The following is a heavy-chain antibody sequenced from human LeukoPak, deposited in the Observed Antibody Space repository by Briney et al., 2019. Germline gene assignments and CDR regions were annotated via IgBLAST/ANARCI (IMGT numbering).Heavy chain of an antibody. CDR1: GGSFSGYY. CDR3: ARGAGEYNYGYYFDS. D-gene: IGHD5-18*01. J-gene: IGHJ4*02. CDR2: INHSGST. V-gene: IGHV4-34*01. Sequence: PSETLSLTCAVYGGSFSGYYWSWIRQPPGKGLEWIGEINHSGSTNYNPSLKSRVTISVDTSKNQFSLNLSSVTAADTAMYFCARGAGEYNYGYYFDSWGQGTLVSVSS.